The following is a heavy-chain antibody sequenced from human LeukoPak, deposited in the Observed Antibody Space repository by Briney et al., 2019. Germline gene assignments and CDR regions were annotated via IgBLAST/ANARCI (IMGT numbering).Heavy chain of an antibody. V-gene: IGHV3-11*05. CDR3: ARDRDYGSGTYYKGVYFDH. J-gene: IGHJ4*02. D-gene: IGHD3-10*01. CDR1: RFTFSDYY. Sequence: GGSVTLSCAVSRFTFSDYYTSWIRQAPGKGLEWISYISSFSTGYTNYADSVKGRFTISRDNAKNLVYLQMNSLSAEDTAVYYCARDRDYGSGTYYKGVYFDHWGQGTLGTLFS. CDR2: ISSFSTGYT.